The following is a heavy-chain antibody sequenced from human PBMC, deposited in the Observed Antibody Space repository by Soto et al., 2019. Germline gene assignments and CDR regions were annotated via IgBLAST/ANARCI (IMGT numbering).Heavy chain of an antibody. D-gene: IGHD1-1*01. CDR2: MNPNSGET. CDR3: ARVGGNWNDDYFDY. J-gene: IGHJ4*02. Sequence: QVQLVQSGAEVKKPGASVKVSCKASGYTFSDHDINWVRQASGQGPEWLGWMNPNSGETGYAQNFQGRVTMTRDTSQRTAYMELSSLRSEDTAVYYCARVGGNWNDDYFDYWGQGTLVTVSS. CDR1: GYTFSDHD. V-gene: IGHV1-8*01.